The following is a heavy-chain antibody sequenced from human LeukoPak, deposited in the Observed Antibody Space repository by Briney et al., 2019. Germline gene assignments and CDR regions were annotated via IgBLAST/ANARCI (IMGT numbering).Heavy chain of an antibody. J-gene: IGHJ6*03. CDR3: AREKSGTLTRAYYYIDV. Sequence: SETLSLTCTVSGDSTHSYYWSWLRQSPEKGLEWLRRAYSGVNAYYNPSLQIRVTISVDKSNNQFSLDLTSVTAADTALYYCAREKSGTLTRAYYYIDVWGKGITVTVSS. CDR1: GDSTHSYY. D-gene: IGHD1-26*01. V-gene: IGHV4-4*07. CDR2: AYSGVNA.